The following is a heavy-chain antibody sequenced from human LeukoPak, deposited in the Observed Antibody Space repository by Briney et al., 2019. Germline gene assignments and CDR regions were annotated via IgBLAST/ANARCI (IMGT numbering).Heavy chain of an antibody. CDR2: IGAGGDT. CDR1: GFTFSSYD. CDR3: VREINVRPAGSHIGAFDI. Sequence: PGGSLRLSCAASGFTFSSYDFHWVRQGTGKGLEWVSAIGAGGDTFYIDSVRGRFTISRENAKNSLYLQMDSLRVGDTAVYYCVREINVRPAGSHIGAFDIWGRGTLVTVSS. D-gene: IGHD2-15*01. J-gene: IGHJ3*02. V-gene: IGHV3-13*01.